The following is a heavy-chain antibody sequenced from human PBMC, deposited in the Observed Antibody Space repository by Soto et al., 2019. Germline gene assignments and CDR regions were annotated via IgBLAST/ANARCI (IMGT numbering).Heavy chain of an antibody. V-gene: IGHV1-3*01. CDR3: ARAVSRAYYDFWSGYYYFDY. D-gene: IGHD3-3*01. CDR2: INAGNGNT. CDR1: GYTFTSYA. Sequence: ASVKVSCKASGYTFTSYAMHWVRQAPGQRLEWMGWINAGNGNTKYSQKFQGRVTITRDTSASTAYMELSSLRSEDTAVYYCARAVSRAYYDFWSGYYYFDYWGQGTLVTVSS. J-gene: IGHJ4*02.